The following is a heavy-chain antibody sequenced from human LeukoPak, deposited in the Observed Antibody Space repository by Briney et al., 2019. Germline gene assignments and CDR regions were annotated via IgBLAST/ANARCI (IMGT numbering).Heavy chain of an antibody. Sequence: HPGGSLRLSCAASGFTFSSYSMNWVRQAPGKGLEWVSYIRSSSSTIYYADSVKGRFTISRDNAKNSLYLQMNSLRAEDTAVYYCARVAYYYDSSGYIWGQGTLVTVSS. CDR2: IRSSSSTI. CDR3: ARVAYYYDSSGYI. V-gene: IGHV3-48*04. J-gene: IGHJ4*02. CDR1: GFTFSSYS. D-gene: IGHD3-22*01.